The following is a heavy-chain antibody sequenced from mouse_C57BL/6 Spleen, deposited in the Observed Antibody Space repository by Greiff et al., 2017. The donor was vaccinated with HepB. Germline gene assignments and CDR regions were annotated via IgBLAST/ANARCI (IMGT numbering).Heavy chain of an antibody. Sequence: EVKLMESGEGLVKPGGSLKLSCAASGFTFSSYAMSWVRQTPEKRLEWVAYISSGGDYIYYADTVKGRFTISRDNARNTLYLQMSSLKSEDTAMYYCTRGATVDWYFDVWGTGTTVTVSS. CDR3: TRGATVDWYFDV. CDR2: ISSGGDYI. D-gene: IGHD1-1*01. J-gene: IGHJ1*03. V-gene: IGHV5-9-1*02. CDR1: GFTFSSYA.